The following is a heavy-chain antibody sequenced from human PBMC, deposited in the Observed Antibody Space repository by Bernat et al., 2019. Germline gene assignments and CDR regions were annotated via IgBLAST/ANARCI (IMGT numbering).Heavy chain of an antibody. D-gene: IGHD2-21*02. V-gene: IGHV4-34*02. CDR2: INHGGSF. J-gene: IGHJ4*02. CDR3: ARGGCSSGDCWYYYDS. CDR1: GGSFSGHY. Sequence: QVQLQQWVAGLLKASETLSLTCAVYGGSFSGHYWTWIRQSPGKGLEWIGEINHGGSFAYNPSLSSRVNVSIETSKKQFSLKLISVTAADTAVYYCARGGCSSGDCWYYYDSWGQGIPVTVSS.